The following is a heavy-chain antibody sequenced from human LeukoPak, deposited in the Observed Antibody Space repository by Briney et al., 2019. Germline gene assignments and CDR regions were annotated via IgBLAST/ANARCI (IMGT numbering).Heavy chain of an antibody. CDR1: GFTFSSYS. CDR3: ARDSPSYSSPGGGWFDP. Sequence: GGSLRLSCAASGFTFSSYSMNWVRQAPGKGLEWVSSISSSSSYIYYADSVKGRFTISRDNAKNSLYLQMNSLRAEDTAVYCCARDSPSYSSPGGGWFDPWGQGTLVTVSS. J-gene: IGHJ5*02. CDR2: ISSSSSYI. D-gene: IGHD6-13*01. V-gene: IGHV3-21*01.